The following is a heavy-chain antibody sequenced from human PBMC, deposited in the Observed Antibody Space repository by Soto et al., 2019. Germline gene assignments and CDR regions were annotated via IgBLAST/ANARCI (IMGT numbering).Heavy chain of an antibody. CDR3: ARSLYSSYFVAKAYYFDY. Sequence: QVQLVQSGAEVKKPGSSVKVSCKASGGTFSSYAISWVRQAPGQGLEWMGGIIPIFGTANYAQKFQGRVPITADESTSTAYMELSSLRSEDTAVYYCARSLYSSYFVAKAYYFDYWGQGTLVTVSS. CDR1: GGTFSSYA. D-gene: IGHD5-12*01. V-gene: IGHV1-69*01. J-gene: IGHJ4*02. CDR2: IIPIFGTA.